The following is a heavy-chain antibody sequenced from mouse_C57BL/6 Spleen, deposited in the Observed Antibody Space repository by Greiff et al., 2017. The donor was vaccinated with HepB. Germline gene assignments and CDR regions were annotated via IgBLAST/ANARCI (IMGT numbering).Heavy chain of an antibody. J-gene: IGHJ2*01. CDR2: IDPSDSYT. V-gene: IGHV1-50*01. Sequence: VQLQQPGAELVKPGASVKLSCKASGYTFTSYWMQWVKQRPGQGLEWIGEIDPSDSYTNYNQKFKGKATLTVDTSSSTAYMQLSSLTSEDSAVYYCARGGSSFPCDYWGQGTTLTVSS. CDR3: ARGGSSFPCDY. D-gene: IGHD1-1*01. CDR1: GYTFTSYW.